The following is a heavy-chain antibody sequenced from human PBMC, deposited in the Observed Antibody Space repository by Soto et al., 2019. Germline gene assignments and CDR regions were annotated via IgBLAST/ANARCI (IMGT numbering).Heavy chain of an antibody. CDR3: ASRSYYGSGSYMVMDV. Sequence: SETLSLTGTVSGDSISSYYWSWIRQPPGKGLEWIGYIYYSGSTNYNPSLKSRVTISVDTSKNQFSLKLSSVTAADTAVYYCASRSYYGSGSYMVMDVWGKGTTVTVSS. CDR1: GDSISSYY. CDR2: IYYSGST. J-gene: IGHJ6*03. D-gene: IGHD3-10*01. V-gene: IGHV4-59*01.